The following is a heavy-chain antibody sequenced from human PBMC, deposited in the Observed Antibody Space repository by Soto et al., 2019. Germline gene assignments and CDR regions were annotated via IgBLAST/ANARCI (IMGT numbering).Heavy chain of an antibody. J-gene: IGHJ4*02. CDR1: GFVFRTNA. CDR3: ASRKIYCRGETCYSGYHDY. D-gene: IGHD2-15*01. Sequence: DEQLVESGGDLVQPGGSLRLSCAASGFVFRTNAMSWVRQRPGQGLEWVSAIRGSGDNTYYADSVKGRFSISRDNSKNTLLLQMSSLRAEDTAMYYCASRKIYCRGETCYSGYHDYWGQGTLVTVSS. V-gene: IGHV3-23*04. CDR2: IRGSGDNT.